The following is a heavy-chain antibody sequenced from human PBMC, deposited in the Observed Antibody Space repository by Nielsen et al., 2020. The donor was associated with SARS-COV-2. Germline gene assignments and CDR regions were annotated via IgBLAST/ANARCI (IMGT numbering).Heavy chain of an antibody. D-gene: IGHD4-11*01. J-gene: IGHJ6*03. Sequence: GGSLRLSCAASGFTFSSYGMHWVRQAPGKGLEWVAVISYDGSNKYYADSVKGRFTISRDNSKNTLYLQMNSLRAEDTAVYYCAKDGVTTEYYYYYYMDVWGKGTTVTVSS. CDR1: GFTFSSYG. V-gene: IGHV3-30*18. CDR2: ISYDGSNK. CDR3: AKDGVTTEYYYYYYMDV.